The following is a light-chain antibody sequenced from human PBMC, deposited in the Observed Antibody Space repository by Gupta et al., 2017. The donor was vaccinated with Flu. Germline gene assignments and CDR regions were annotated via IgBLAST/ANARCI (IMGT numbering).Light chain of an antibody. V-gene: IGKV1-39*01. Sequence: DTQMTQSPSSLSASVGDRVTISCRASQPIGRYLSWYQHKLGKAPQLLIYGASTLQSGVPSRFSGIGSGSDFTLTINSLQPEDFATYYCQQSFLTPPYTFGGGTKVEIK. CDR2: GAS. CDR3: QQSFLTPPYT. J-gene: IGKJ4*01. CDR1: QPIGRY.